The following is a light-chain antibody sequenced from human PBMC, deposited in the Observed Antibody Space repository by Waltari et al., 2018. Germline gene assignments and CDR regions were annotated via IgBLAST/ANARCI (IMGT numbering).Light chain of an antibody. CDR1: SSDVGSSNL. CDR2: EVS. V-gene: IGLV2-23*02. Sequence: QSALTPPASVSGSPGQSITISCTGTSSDVGSSNLVSWYQQHPGKAPKLMIYEVSKRPSGVSNRFSGSKSGNTASLTISGLQAEDEADYYCCSYAGSSTFVVFGGGTKLTVL. J-gene: IGLJ2*01. CDR3: CSYAGSSTFVV.